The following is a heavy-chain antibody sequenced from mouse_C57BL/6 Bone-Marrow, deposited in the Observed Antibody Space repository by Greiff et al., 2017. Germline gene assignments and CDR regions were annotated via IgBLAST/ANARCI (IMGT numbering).Heavy chain of an antibody. Sequence: EVKLQESGPVLVKPGASVKMSCKASGYTFTDYYMNWVKQSHGKSLEWIGVINPYNGGTSYNQKFKGKATLTVDKSSSTAYMELNSLTSEDSAVYYCRWLLPLFDYWGQGTTLTVSS. CDR1: GYTFTDYY. D-gene: IGHD2-3*01. J-gene: IGHJ2*01. V-gene: IGHV1-19*01. CDR3: RWLLPLFDY. CDR2: INPYNGGT.